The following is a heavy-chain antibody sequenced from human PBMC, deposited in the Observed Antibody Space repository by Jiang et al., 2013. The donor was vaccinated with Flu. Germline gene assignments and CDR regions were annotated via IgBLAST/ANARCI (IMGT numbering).Heavy chain of an antibody. D-gene: IGHD6-19*01. V-gene: IGHV2-5*01. CDR3: AHLDQAVPGPYYFDY. CDR1: GFSLSTSGVG. CDR2: IYWNDDK. Sequence: KPTQTLTLTCTFSGFSLSTSGVGVGWIRQPPGKALEWLALIYWNDDKRYSPSLKSRLTITKDTSKNQVVLTMTNMDPVDTATYYCAHLDQAVPGPYYFDYWGQGTLVTVSS. J-gene: IGHJ4*02.